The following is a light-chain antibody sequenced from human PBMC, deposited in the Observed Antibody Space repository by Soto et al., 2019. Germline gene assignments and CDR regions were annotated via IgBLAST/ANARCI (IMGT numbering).Light chain of an antibody. J-gene: IGLJ3*02. CDR1: SSDIGTYNL. CDR3: CSYAGGSTLV. Sequence: QSALTQPASVSGSPGQSITIPCTGTSSDIGTYNLVSWYQQHPGKAPKLIIYEATKRPSGVSNRFYGSKSGTAASLTISGLQPEDESDYYCCSYAGGSTLVFGGGTKVTVL. CDR2: EAT. V-gene: IGLV2-23*01.